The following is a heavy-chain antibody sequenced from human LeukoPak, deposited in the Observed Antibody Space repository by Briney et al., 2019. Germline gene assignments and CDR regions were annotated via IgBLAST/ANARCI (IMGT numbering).Heavy chain of an antibody. D-gene: IGHD3-22*01. CDR3: ARVEGYDSSGYYYGY. J-gene: IGHJ4*02. CDR1: GYTFISYY. CDR2: INPSGGST. Sequence: ASVKVSCKASGYTFISYYMHWVRQASGQGLEWMGIINPSGGSTSYAQKFQGRVTMTRDTSTSTVYMELSSLRSEDTAVYYCARVEGYDSSGYYYGYWGQGTLVTVSS. V-gene: IGHV1-46*01.